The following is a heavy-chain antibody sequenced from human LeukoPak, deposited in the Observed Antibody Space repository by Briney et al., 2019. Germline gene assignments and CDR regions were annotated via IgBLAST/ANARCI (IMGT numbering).Heavy chain of an antibody. V-gene: IGHV3-48*03. CDR3: AKDTYYYDSSGPIDY. CDR2: ISDESRAI. D-gene: IGHD3-22*01. CDR1: GLTFSDYE. Sequence: PGGSLRLSCAASGLTFSDYEMIWVRQAPGKGLAWVAYISDESRAIFYADSVKGRFTISRDNAKNSLYLQMNSLRAEDTALYYCAKDTYYYDSSGPIDYWGQGTLVTVSS. J-gene: IGHJ4*02.